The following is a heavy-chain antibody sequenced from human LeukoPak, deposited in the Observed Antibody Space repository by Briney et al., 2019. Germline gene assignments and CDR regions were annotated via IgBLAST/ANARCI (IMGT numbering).Heavy chain of an antibody. CDR1: GFTFSSCG. J-gene: IGHJ6*02. CDR3: ARVERGTIFGVVTNYGMDV. CDR2: IWYDGSNK. Sequence: GGSLRLSCAASGFTFSSCGMHWVRQAPGKGLEWVSLIWYDGSNKYYADSVKGRFTISRDNSKNTLYLQMNSLRAEDTAVYYCARVERGTIFGVVTNYGMDVWGQGTTVTVSS. V-gene: IGHV3-33*01. D-gene: IGHD3-3*01.